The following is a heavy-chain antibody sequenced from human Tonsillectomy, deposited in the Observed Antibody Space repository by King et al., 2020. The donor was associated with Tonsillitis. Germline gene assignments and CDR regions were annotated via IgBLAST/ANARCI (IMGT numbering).Heavy chain of an antibody. CDR2: MNPNSGNT. CDR1: GYTFTSYD. Sequence: QLVQSGAEVKKPGASVKVSCKASGYTFTSYDINWVRQATGQGLEWMGGMNPNSGNTGYAQKFQGRVTMTRNTSISTAYMELSSLRSEDTAVYYCARGRGDYGGNLDAFDIWGQGTMVTVSS. D-gene: IGHD4-23*01. CDR3: ARGRGDYGGNLDAFDI. V-gene: IGHV1-8*01. J-gene: IGHJ3*02.